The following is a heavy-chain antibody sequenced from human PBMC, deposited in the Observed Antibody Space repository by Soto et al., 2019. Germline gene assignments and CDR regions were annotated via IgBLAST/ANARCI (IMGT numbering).Heavy chain of an antibody. CDR2: INAGNGNT. J-gene: IGHJ5*02. CDR1: GYTFTAYN. CDR3: ARVAPSGGSVPRFDP. V-gene: IGHV1-3*01. Sequence: QVQLVQSGAEVKEPGASVRLSCKAFGYTFTAYNIHWVRQAPGQGLEWMGWINAGNGNTRSSRKFQGRVIITMDTSATTAYLEVDSLRSEYTAIYYCARVAPSGGSVPRFDPWGQGTLLTVSS. D-gene: IGHD3-10*01.